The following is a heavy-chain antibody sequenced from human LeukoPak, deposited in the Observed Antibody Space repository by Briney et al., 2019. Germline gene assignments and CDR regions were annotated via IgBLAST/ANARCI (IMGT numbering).Heavy chain of an antibody. CDR3: ARGSEDYYDSSGYLDY. D-gene: IGHD3-22*01. CDR2: INPNSGGT. J-gene: IGHJ4*02. Sequence: GASVKVSCKASGYTFTGYYMHWVRQAPGQGLEWMGWINPNSGGTNYAQKFQGRVTMTRDTSISTAYMELSRLRSDDTAVYYCARGSEDYYDSSGYLDYWGQGTLVTVSS. CDR1: GYTFTGYY. V-gene: IGHV1-2*02.